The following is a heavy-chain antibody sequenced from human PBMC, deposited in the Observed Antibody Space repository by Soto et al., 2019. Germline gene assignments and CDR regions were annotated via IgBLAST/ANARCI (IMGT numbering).Heavy chain of an antibody. J-gene: IGHJ5*02. CDR1: GFTFSDYY. CDR3: ARLYSSSWYENNWFDP. CDR2: ISSSSSYT. V-gene: IGHV3-11*06. Sequence: GGSLRLSCAASGFTFSDYYMSWIRQAPGKGLEWVSYISSSSSYTNYADSVKGRFTISRDNAKNSLYLQMNSLRAEDTAVYYCARLYSSSWYENNWFDPWGQGTLVTVSS. D-gene: IGHD6-13*01.